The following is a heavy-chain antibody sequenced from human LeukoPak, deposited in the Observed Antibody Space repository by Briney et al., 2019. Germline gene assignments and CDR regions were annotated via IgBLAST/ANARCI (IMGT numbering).Heavy chain of an antibody. CDR3: AREDETIVVVPAALDY. CDR2: ISSSSSYI. CDR1: GFTFSSYS. V-gene: IGHV3-21*01. D-gene: IGHD2-2*01. J-gene: IGHJ4*02. Sequence: GGSLRLSCAASGFTFSSYSMNWVRQAPGKGLEWVSSISSSSSYIYYADSVKGRFTISRDNAKNSLYLQMNSLRAEDTAVYYCAREDETIVVVPAALDYWGQGTLVTVSS.